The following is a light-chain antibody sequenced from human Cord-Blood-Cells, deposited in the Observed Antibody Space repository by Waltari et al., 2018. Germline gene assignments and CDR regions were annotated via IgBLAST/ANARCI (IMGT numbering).Light chain of an antibody. CDR2: AAS. CDR3: QQSYSTPYT. Sequence: DIQMTQSTSSLSASVGDRVTIPCRASPSISSYLIWYQQKPGKAPKLLIYAASSLQSGVPSRFSGSGSGTDFTLTISSLQPEDFATYYCQQSYSTPYTFGQGTKLEIK. CDR1: PSISSY. J-gene: IGKJ2*01. V-gene: IGKV1-39*01.